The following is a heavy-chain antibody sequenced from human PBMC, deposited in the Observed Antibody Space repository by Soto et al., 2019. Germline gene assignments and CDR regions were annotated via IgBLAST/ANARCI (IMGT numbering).Heavy chain of an antibody. Sequence: QVQLVESGGGVVQPGRSLRLSCAASGFTFSSYAMHWVRQAPGKGLEWVAVISYDGSNKYYADSVKGRFAISRDNSKHPLYLQMNSLRAEDTAVYCCARSYEGDYFDYWGQGTLVTVSS. CDR2: ISYDGSNK. CDR1: GFTFSSYA. CDR3: ARSYEGDYFDY. D-gene: IGHD3-16*01. J-gene: IGHJ4*02. V-gene: IGHV3-30*09.